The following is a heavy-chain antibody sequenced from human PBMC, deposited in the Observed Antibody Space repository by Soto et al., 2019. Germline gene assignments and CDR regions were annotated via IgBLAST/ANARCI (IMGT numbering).Heavy chain of an antibody. CDR1: GFTFSNAW. J-gene: IGHJ4*02. CDR2: IKSKTDGGTT. D-gene: IGHD2-15*01. V-gene: IGHV3-15*01. Sequence: GSLRLSCAASGFTFSNAWMSWVRQAPGKGLEWVGRIKSKTDGGTTDYAAPVKGRFTISRDDSKNTLYLQMNSLKTEDTAVYYCTTQYIVVVVAATRWGQGTMVTVYS. CDR3: TTQYIVVVVAATR.